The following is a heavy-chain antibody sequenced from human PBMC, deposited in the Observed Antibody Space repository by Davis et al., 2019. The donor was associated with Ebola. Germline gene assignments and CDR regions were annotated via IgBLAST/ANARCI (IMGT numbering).Heavy chain of an antibody. J-gene: IGHJ3*02. CDR3: ARDRGGSVPYDSFDI. D-gene: IGHD1-26*01. CDR2: IYSGGGT. Sequence: PGGSLRLSCAASGFTFSSYAMHWVRQPPGKGLEWVSVIYSGGGTSYADSVKGRFTISRDNSKNTLYLQMNSLRAEDTAVYYCARDRGGSVPYDSFDIWGQGTMVTVSS. V-gene: IGHV3-66*02. CDR1: GFTFSSYA.